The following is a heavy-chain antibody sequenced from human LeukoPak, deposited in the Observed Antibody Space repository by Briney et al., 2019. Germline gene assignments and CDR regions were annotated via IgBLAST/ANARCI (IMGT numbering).Heavy chain of an antibody. CDR3: ARWYYYGSGSYYNGFYYGMDV. V-gene: IGHV3-48*04. D-gene: IGHD3-10*01. CDR1: GFTFSSYA. Sequence: GRSLRLSCAASGFTFSSYAMHWVRQAPGKGLEWVSYISSSGSTIYYADSVKGRFTISRDNAKNSLYLQMNSLRAEDTAVYYCARWYYYGSGSYYNGFYYGMDVWGQGTTVTVSS. CDR2: ISSSGSTI. J-gene: IGHJ6*02.